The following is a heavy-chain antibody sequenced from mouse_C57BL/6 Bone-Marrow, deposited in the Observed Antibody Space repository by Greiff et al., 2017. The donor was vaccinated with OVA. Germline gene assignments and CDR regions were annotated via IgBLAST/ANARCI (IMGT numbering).Heavy chain of an antibody. CDR2: ILPGSGST. D-gene: IGHD1-1*01. CDR3: ASKGTTVVAQDFDY. Sequence: LVEPGASVKLSCKATGYTFTGYWIEWVKQRPGHGLEWIGEILPGSGSTNYNEKFKGKATFTADTSSNTAYMQLSSLTTEDSAIYYCASKGTTVVAQDFDYWGQGTTLTVSS. V-gene: IGHV1-9*01. J-gene: IGHJ2*01. CDR1: GYTFTGYW.